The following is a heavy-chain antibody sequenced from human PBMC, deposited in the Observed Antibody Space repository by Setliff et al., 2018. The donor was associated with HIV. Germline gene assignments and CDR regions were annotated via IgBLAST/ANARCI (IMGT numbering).Heavy chain of an antibody. CDR1: GFTFREKA. CDR3: VRVYDAVVLAGRL. J-gene: IGHJ4*02. V-gene: IGHV3-66*02. Sequence: LRLSCVASGFTFREKAMTWVRQPPGKGLEWVSVIYAGGSTYYADSVEGRFTISRDQYKNTLYLQMSTLRPEDTAVYYCVRVYDAVVLAGRLWGQGTLVTVSS. CDR2: IYAGGST. D-gene: IGHD2-2*01.